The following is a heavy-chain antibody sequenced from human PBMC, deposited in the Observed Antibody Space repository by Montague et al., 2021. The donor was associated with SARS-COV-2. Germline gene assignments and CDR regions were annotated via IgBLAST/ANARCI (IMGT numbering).Heavy chain of an antibody. CDR3: AKVAGSHDTFDI. CDR2: IYHSGST. V-gene: IGHV4-38-2*02. J-gene: IGHJ3*02. Sequence: SETLSLTCTVSGYSISTGYYWGWIRQPPGKGLEWIGTIYHSGSTYFNPSLGSRVTISVDTSKNQFTLNLSSVTAADTAVYYRAKVAGSHDTFDIWGRGTMVTVSS. CDR1: GYSISTGYY. D-gene: IGHD6-19*01.